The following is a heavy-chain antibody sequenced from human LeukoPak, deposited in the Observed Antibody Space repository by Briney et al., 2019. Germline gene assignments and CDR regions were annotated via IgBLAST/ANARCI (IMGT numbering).Heavy chain of an antibody. CDR2: TYSGGST. V-gene: IGHV3-66*01. Sequence: GGSLRLSCAASGFTVSSNYMSWVRQAPGKGLEWVSFTYSGGSTYFADSVKGRFTISRDNSKNTLYLQMNSLRAEDTAVYYCARVGAVGGVFRAFDLWGQGTMVTVSS. D-gene: IGHD3-16*01. J-gene: IGHJ3*01. CDR1: GFTVSSNY. CDR3: ARVGAVGGVFRAFDL.